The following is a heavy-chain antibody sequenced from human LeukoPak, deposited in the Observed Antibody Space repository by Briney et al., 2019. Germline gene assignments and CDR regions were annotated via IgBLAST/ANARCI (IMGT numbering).Heavy chain of an antibody. D-gene: IGHD3-22*01. CDR3: AILHGYYDGSGYWVQ. V-gene: IGHV3-23*01. Sequence: GGSLRLSCAASGFTFSSYAMSWVLQAPGKGLEWVSFISPSADRTSNADSVEGRFTISRDNPRNTLYLQMNSLRDEDTAVYYCAILHGYYDGSGYWVQWGQGTLVTVSS. J-gene: IGHJ4*02. CDR2: ISPSADRT. CDR1: GFTFSSYA.